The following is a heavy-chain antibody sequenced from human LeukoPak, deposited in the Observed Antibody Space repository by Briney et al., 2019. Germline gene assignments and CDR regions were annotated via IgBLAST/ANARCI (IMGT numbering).Heavy chain of an antibody. D-gene: IGHD3-22*01. Sequence: ASVKVSCKASGYTFTSYGISWVRQAPGQWLEWMGWISAYNGNTNYAQKLQGRVTMTTDTSTSTAYMELRSLRSDDTAVYYCARDTLYYYDSTFDYWGQGTLVTVSS. J-gene: IGHJ4*02. CDR3: ARDTLYYYDSTFDY. CDR2: ISAYNGNT. CDR1: GYTFTSYG. V-gene: IGHV1-18*01.